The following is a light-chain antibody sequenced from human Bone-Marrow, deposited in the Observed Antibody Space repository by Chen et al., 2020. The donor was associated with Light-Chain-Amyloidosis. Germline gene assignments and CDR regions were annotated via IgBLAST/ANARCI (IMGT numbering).Light chain of an antibody. V-gene: IGLV1-40*01. J-gene: IGLJ3*02. CDR1: SSNIGAGYD. CDR2: GND. Sequence: QSELTQPPSVSAAPGHRDTIPCTWTSSNIGAGYDVQWNQQPPGTAPKLLLYGNDNRPSVVPDRFSASKAGTSASLASAGLPAEDDADYYCQSYDTTLSGSVFGGGTKLTVL. CDR3: QSYDTTLSGSV.